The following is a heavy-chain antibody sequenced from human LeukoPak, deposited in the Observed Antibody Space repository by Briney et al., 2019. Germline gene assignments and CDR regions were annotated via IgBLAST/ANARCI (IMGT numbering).Heavy chain of an antibody. D-gene: IGHD2/OR15-2a*01. CDR1: GFTFGDYY. CDR2: ISSRGDSL. Sequence: GGSLRLSCAASGFTFGDYYMTWIRQAPGKGLEWLSFISSRGDSLYYADSVRGRFTISRGNAKNSLFLQMNSLRAEDTAVYYCAREVVIVPDYFYYGLDVWGQGTTVSVS. CDR3: AREVVIVPDYFYYGLDV. V-gene: IGHV3-11*01. J-gene: IGHJ6*02.